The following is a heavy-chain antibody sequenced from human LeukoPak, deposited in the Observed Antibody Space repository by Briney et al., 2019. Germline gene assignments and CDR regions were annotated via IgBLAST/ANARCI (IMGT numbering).Heavy chain of an antibody. Sequence: GGSLRLSCEGSGFSFSSYWMTWVRQLPGKGPEWVANIRQDESERYFADSVKGRFTISRDNAKNSVYLHMNSLRAEDTALYYCARLSAYYYGSFFYYYMDVWGKGTTVTVSS. V-gene: IGHV3-7*01. CDR3: ARLSAYYYGSFFYYYMDV. CDR1: GFSFSSYW. D-gene: IGHD3-10*01. CDR2: IRQDESER. J-gene: IGHJ6*03.